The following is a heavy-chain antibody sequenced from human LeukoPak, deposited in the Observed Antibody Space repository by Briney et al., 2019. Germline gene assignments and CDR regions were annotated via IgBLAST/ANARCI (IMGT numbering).Heavy chain of an antibody. J-gene: IGHJ4*02. CDR3: ARDLRDYGGNYDY. CDR2: ISSSSSYI. Sequence: GGSLRLSCAASGFTFSSYSMNWVRQAPGKGLEWVSSISSSSSYIYYADSVKGRFTISRDNAKNSLYLQMNSLRAEDTAVYYCARDLRDYGGNYDYWGQGTLVTVSS. CDR1: GFTFSSYS. D-gene: IGHD4-23*01. V-gene: IGHV3-21*01.